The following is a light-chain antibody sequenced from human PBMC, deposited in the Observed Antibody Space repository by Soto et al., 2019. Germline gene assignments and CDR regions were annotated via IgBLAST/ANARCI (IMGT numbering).Light chain of an antibody. CDR3: QQYGSSPAT. CDR1: QSVRSSY. V-gene: IGKV3-20*01. Sequence: EIVLTQAPGTLSLSPGERATLSCRASQSVRSSYLAWHQQKPGQAPRLLIYCASSRATGIPDRLSGSGSGTAFTLTISRLEPEDFAGYSCQQYGSSPATFGQGTKVEIK. J-gene: IGKJ1*01. CDR2: CAS.